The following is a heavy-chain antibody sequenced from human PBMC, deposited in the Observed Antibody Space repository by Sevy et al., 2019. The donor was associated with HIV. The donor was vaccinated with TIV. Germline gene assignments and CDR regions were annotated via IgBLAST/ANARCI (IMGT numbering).Heavy chain of an antibody. V-gene: IGHV1-2*02. D-gene: IGHD2-2*01. CDR1: GYTFTGYY. CDR3: ARDLLPPIVVVPAASYYYYYYGMDV. J-gene: IGHJ6*02. Sequence: ASVKVSCKASGYTFTGYYMHWVRQAPGQGLEWMGWINPNSGGTNYAQKFQGRVTMTRDTSISTAYMGLSRLRSDDTAVYYCARDLLPPIVVVPAASYYYYYYGMDVWGQGTTVTVSS. CDR2: INPNSGGT.